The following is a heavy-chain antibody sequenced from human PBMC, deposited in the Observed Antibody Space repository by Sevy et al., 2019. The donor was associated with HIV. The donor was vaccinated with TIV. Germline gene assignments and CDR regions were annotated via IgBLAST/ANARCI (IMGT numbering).Heavy chain of an antibody. CDR1: GFTFSSYS. CDR3: ARGYIGYDVGPLDY. V-gene: IGHV3-48*02. D-gene: IGHD5-12*01. CDR2: ISSSSTTI. Sequence: GGSLRLSCAASGFTFSSYSMNWVRQAPGKGLEWVSYISSSSTTIYYADSVKGRFTISRDNAKNSLYLQMNSLRDEDTAVYYCARGYIGYDVGPLDYWGQGTLVTVSS. J-gene: IGHJ4*02.